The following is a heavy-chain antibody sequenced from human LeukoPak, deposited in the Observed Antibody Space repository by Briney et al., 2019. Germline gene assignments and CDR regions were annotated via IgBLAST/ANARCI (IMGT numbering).Heavy chain of an antibody. J-gene: IGHJ6*02. V-gene: IGHV1-18*01. CDR2: IRVYNGDT. D-gene: IGHD4-11*01. Sequence: ASVKVSCKPSGYTFTSYGINWVRQAPGQGLEWMGRIRVYNGDTNYAQKFKGRVTMTTDTSTNTAYMELRSLGSDDTAVYYCARDNYPLGMDVWGQGTTVTVSS. CDR3: ARDNYPLGMDV. CDR1: GYTFTSYG.